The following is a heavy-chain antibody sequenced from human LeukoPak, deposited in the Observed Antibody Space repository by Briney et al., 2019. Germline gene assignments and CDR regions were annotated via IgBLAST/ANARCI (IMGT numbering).Heavy chain of an antibody. D-gene: IGHD6-6*01. Sequence: SVKVSCKASGGTFSSYAISWVRQAPGQGLDWMGGIIPIFGTANYAQKFQGRVTITTDESTSTAYMELSSLRSEDTAVYYCARSGRAARYYYYMDVWGKGTTVTVSS. CDR1: GGTFSSYA. CDR3: ARSGRAARYYYYMDV. CDR2: IIPIFGTA. J-gene: IGHJ6*03. V-gene: IGHV1-69*05.